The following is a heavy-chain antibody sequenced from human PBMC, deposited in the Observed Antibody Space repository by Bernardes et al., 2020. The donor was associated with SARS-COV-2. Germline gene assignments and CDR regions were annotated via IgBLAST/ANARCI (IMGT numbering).Heavy chain of an antibody. V-gene: IGHV3-7*04. J-gene: IGHJ4*02. CDR1: GFTFISYW. Sequence: GSLRLSCVASGFTFISYWMTWVRQAPGKGLEWVANIKQDGSEKYYVDSVKGRFTISRDNAKNSLYLQMNSLRAEDTAVYYCARKRGSSSFDYWGQGALVTVSS. CDR3: ARKRGSSSFDY. D-gene: IGHD1-26*01. CDR2: IKQDGSEK.